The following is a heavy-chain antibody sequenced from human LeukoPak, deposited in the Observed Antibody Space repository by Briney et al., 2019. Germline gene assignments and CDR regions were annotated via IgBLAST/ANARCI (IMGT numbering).Heavy chain of an antibody. CDR1: GFTFSTYA. V-gene: IGHV3-64*04. D-gene: IGHD1-26*01. CDR2: ISTNGGST. Sequence: GGSLRLSCSGSGFTFSTYAMHWVRQAPGKGLESVSAISTNGGSTYYADSVKGRFTISRDNSKNTLYLQMNSLRVEDMAVYYCAKTPSGSYYPGYFDYWGQGTLVTVSS. J-gene: IGHJ4*02. CDR3: AKTPSGSYYPGYFDY.